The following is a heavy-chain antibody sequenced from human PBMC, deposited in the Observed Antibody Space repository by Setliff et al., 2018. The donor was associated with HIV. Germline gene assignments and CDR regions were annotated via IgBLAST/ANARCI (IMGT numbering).Heavy chain of an antibody. CDR3: ARRGIVATIED. CDR2: INPSGGST. CDR1: GYTFTSYY. J-gene: IGHJ4*02. D-gene: IGHD5-12*01. Sequence: ASVKVSCKASGYTFTSYYMHWVRQAPGQGLEWMGIINPSGGSTSYAQKFQGRVTMTRNTSISTAYMELSSLRSEDTAVYYCARRGIVATIEDWGQGTLVTVSS. V-gene: IGHV1-46*01.